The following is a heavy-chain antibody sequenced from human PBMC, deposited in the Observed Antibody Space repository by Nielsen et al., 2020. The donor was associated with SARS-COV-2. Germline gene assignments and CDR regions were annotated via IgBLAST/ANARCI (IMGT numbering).Heavy chain of an antibody. CDR2: ISGSTGRT. J-gene: IGHJ4*02. CDR3: AKDFGFDSSPYFRNHLDF. Sequence: GESLKISCAASGFTFRSYAMNWVRQAPGKGLEWVSTISGSTGRTYYADSVKGRFTISRDNSKNSLYLQMNSLRAEDTAVYYCAKDFGFDSSPYFRNHLDFWGQGTLVTVSS. V-gene: IGHV3-23*01. D-gene: IGHD3-22*01. CDR1: GFTFRSYA.